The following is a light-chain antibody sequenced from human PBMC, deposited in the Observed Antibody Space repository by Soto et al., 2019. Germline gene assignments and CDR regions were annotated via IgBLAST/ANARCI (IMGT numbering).Light chain of an antibody. CDR1: QGISDY. CDR2: GAS. V-gene: IGKV1-27*01. J-gene: IGKJ4*01. Sequence: DIQMTQSPSSLSASVGDRVTITCRASQGISDYLAWYQQKPGKVPKLLIYGASTLQPGVPSRFSGSGSGTDFTPTISSLQPEDVPTYYCQKYNSAPLTFGGGTKVEIK. CDR3: QKYNSAPLT.